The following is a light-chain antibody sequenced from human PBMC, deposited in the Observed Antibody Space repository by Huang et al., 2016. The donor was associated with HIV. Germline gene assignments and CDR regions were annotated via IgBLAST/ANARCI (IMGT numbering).Light chain of an antibody. CDR1: QNITR. J-gene: IGKJ1*01. Sequence: EIVMTQSPATLSVSPGERATLSCRASQNITRLAWYQHKPGQAPRLLIYDASSRATGVPARFSGGGSGTDFTLTVSSLQSEDLALYYCQQYDDWPPWTFGQGTQVDIK. V-gene: IGKV3-15*01. CDR2: DAS. CDR3: QQYDDWPPWT.